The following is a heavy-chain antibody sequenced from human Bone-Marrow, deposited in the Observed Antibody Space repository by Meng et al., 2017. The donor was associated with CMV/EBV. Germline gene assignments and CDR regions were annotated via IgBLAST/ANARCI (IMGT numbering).Heavy chain of an antibody. Sequence: GESLKISCAASGFTFSSYWMHWVRQAPGKGLVWVSRINLDGSSTSYADSVKGRFTISRDNAKNSLYLQMNSLRAEDSAVYYCARDSRRNYWGQGKRVNGAS. CDR1: GFTFSSYW. CDR2: INLDGSST. J-gene: IGHJ4*02. V-gene: IGHV3-74*01. CDR3: ARDSRRNY.